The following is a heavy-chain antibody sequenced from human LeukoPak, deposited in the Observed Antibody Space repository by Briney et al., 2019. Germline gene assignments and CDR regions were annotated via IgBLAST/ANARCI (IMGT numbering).Heavy chain of an antibody. D-gene: IGHD5-18*01. CDR1: GGSFSGYY. CDR2: INHSGST. V-gene: IGHV4-34*01. Sequence: SETLSLTCAVYGGSFSGYYWSWIRQPPGKGLEWIGEINHSGSTNYNPSLKSRVTISVDTSKNQFSLKLSSVTAADTAVYYCARDRYSYGHVAWFDPWGQGTLVTVSS. J-gene: IGHJ5*02. CDR3: ARDRYSYGHVAWFDP.